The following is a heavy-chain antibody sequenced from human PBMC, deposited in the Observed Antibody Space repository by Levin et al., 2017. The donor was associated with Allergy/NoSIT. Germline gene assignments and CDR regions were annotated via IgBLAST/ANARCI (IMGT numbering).Heavy chain of an antibody. V-gene: IGHV4-39*01. CDR3: AIYSGSIEAHY. CDR1: GGSISSSSYY. D-gene: IGHD1-26*01. J-gene: IGHJ4*02. Sequence: SETLSLTCTVSGGSISSSSYYWGWIRQPPGKGLEWIGSIYYSGSTYYNPSLKSRVTISVDTSKNQFSLKLSSVTAADTAVYYCAIYSGSIEAHYWGQGTLVTVSS. CDR2: IYYSGST.